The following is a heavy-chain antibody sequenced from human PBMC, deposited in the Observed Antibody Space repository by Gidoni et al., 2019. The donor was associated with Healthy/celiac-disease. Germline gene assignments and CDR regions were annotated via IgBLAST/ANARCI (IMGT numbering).Heavy chain of an antibody. CDR1: GYSFTSYW. Sequence: EVQLVQSGAEVKKPGESLRISCKGSGYSFTSYWISWVRQMPGKGLEWMGRIDPSDSYTNYSPSFQGHVTISADKSISTAYLQWSSLKASDTAMYYCARDGYGSGKIYWFDPWGQGTLVTVSS. J-gene: IGHJ5*02. CDR3: ARDGYGSGKIYWFDP. CDR2: IDPSDSYT. D-gene: IGHD3-10*01. V-gene: IGHV5-10-1*03.